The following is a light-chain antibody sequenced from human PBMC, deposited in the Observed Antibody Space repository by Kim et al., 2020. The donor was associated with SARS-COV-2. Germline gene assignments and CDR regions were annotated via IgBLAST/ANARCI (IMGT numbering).Light chain of an antibody. J-gene: IGLJ2*01. CDR1: SSNIGAGYD. V-gene: IGLV1-40*01. CDR3: QSYDSGLSGHVL. CDR2: GNN. Sequence: VTISCTGSSSNIGAGYDVHWYQQLPGTAPKLLIYGNNNRPSGVPDRFSGSKSGTSASLAITGLQAEDEADYYCQSYDSGLSGHVLFGGGTQLTVL.